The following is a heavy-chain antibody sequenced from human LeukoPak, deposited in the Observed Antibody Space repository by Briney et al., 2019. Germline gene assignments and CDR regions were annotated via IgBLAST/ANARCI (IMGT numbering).Heavy chain of an antibody. V-gene: IGHV3-7*01. Sequence: GGSLRLSCIASGFTFSDSWMSWVRQAPGKGLESVANVKQDGSETYYVDSVKGRFTISGGNARNSVHLQMDSLRAEDTAIYYCAKGRVNMDVWGKGTTVTVSS. CDR3: AKGRVNMDV. D-gene: IGHD4-23*01. CDR1: GFTFSDSW. J-gene: IGHJ6*03. CDR2: VKQDGSET.